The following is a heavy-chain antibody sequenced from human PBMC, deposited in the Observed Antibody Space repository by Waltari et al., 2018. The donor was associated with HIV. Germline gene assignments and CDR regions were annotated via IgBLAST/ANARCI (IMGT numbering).Heavy chain of an antibody. CDR2: INSDGSST. D-gene: IGHD4-17*01. J-gene: IGHJ3*02. Sequence: EVQLVESGGGLVQPGGSLRLHCAASGFTFSSYWMHWVRQAPGKGLVWVSRINSDGSSTSYADSVKGRFTISRDNAKNTLYLQMNSLRAEDTAVYYCARDLGATVTRGDECDIWGQGTMVTVSS. CDR1: GFTFSSYW. CDR3: ARDLGATVTRGDECDI. V-gene: IGHV3-74*01.